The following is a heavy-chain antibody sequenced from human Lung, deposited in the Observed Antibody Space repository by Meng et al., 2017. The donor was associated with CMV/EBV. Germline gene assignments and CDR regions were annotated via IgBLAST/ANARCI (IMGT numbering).Heavy chain of an antibody. V-gene: IGHV1-2*02. CDR2: ISPNNAAT. CDR3: ASKMYYDFWSAYRGTEGVDPFNI. Sequence: MHWVRQAPGQGLEWQGWISPNNAATNYAEKFQGRVTMTRDTSISTAYLELNRLTYDDTAVYFCASKMYYDFWSAYRGTEGVDPFNIWGQGTLVTVSS. D-gene: IGHD3-3*01. J-gene: IGHJ3*02.